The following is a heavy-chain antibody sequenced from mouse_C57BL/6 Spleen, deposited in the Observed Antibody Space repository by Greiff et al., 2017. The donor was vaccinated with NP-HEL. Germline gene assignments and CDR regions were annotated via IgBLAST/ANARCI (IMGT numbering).Heavy chain of an antibody. CDR2: ISGGGGDT. CDR3: ERGYQDNYLDY. D-gene: IGHD1-2*01. J-gene: IGHJ2*01. V-gene: IGHV5-9*01. CDR1: GFTFSSYT. Sequence: DVKLVESGGGLVKPGGSLKLSCAASGFTFSSYTMSWVRQTPEKRLEWVATISGGGGDTYYPDSVKGRFTISRDNAKNTLYLQMSSLRSEDTACDDGERGYQDNYLDYWGQGTTLTVSS.